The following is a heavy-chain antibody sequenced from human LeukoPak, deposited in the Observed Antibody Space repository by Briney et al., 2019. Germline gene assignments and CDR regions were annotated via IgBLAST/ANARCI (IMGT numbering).Heavy chain of an antibody. CDR3: ARGLGYCSSTTCYGALPGDY. V-gene: IGHV1-18*04. D-gene: IGHD2-2*01. J-gene: IGHJ4*02. CDR1: GYSFSNYH. Sequence: ASVNLSCKASGYSFSNYHISWVRQAPGQGREGMIRISGLNGNTHYAQNLQGRVTMTTDTSTSTAYMELRSLRSDDTAIYYCARGLGYCSSTTCYGALPGDYWSQGTLVTVSS. CDR2: ISGLNGNT.